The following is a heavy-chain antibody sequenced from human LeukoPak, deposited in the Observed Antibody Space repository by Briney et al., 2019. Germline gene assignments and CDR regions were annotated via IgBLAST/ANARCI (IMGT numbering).Heavy chain of an antibody. CDR1: GYSFSIYS. D-gene: IGHD6-13*01. CDR3: ARHRSYSSPYYFDY. Sequence: PRESLKISCKGSGYSFSIYSIGWVRQMPGKGLEWMGIIYPGDPDTRYSPSFQGQVTISADKSISTAYLHWSSLKASDTAMYYCARHRSYSSPYYFDYWGQGTLVTVSS. CDR2: IYPGDPDT. V-gene: IGHV5-51*01. J-gene: IGHJ4*02.